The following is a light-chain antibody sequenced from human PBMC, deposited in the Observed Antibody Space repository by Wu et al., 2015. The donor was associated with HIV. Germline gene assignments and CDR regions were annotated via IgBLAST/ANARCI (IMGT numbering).Light chain of an antibody. Sequence: EIVLTQSPATLSLSPGERATLSCRASQSVSSYLAWYQQKPGQAPRLLIHDASNRATGIPARLSGSGSGTDFTLTISSLEPEDFAVYYCQQRSNWPPFTFGPGTKWNIK. CDR1: QSVSSY. V-gene: IGKV3-11*01. J-gene: IGKJ3*01. CDR3: QQRSNWPPFT. CDR2: DAS.